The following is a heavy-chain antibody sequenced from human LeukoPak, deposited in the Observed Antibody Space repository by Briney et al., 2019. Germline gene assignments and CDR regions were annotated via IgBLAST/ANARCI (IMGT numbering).Heavy chain of an antibody. V-gene: IGHV4-39*01. Sequence: SETLSLTCTVSGGSISSSRYYWGWIRQPPGKGLEWIGSIYYSGSTYYNPSLKSRVTISVDTSKNQFSLKLSSVTAADTAVYYCARGRYSYGYLGVHDAFDIWGQGTMVTVSS. CDR1: GGSISSSRYY. CDR2: IYYSGST. J-gene: IGHJ3*02. CDR3: ARGRYSYGYLGVHDAFDI. D-gene: IGHD5-18*01.